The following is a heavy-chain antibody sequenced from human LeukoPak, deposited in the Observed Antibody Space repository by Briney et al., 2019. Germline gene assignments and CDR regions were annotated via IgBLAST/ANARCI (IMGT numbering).Heavy chain of an antibody. V-gene: IGHV3-21*01. Sequence: GGSLRLSCAASGFTFSSYSMNWAREAPGKGLEWVSSISSGSSYTYYADSVKGRFTISRDNGKNSLYLQLNSLRAEATAVYYCTRDGPKYCSNGVCYAPVDPWGQGTLVTVSS. CDR2: ISSGSSYT. J-gene: IGHJ5*02. CDR1: GFTFSSYS. CDR3: TRDGPKYCSNGVCYAPVDP. D-gene: IGHD2-8*01.